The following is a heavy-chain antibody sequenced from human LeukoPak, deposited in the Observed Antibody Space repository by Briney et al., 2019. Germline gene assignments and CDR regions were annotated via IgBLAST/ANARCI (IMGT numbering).Heavy chain of an antibody. CDR1: GFTFSSYW. V-gene: IGHV3-23*01. CDR3: ATSSGKNYDILTGYQWHPNY. D-gene: IGHD3-9*01. Sequence: PGGSLRLSCAASGFTFSSYWMSWVRQAPGKGLEWVSAISGSGGSTYYADSVKGRFTISRDNSKNTLYLQMNSLRAEDTAVYYCATSSGKNYDILTGYQWHPNYWGQGTLVTVSS. CDR2: ISGSGGST. J-gene: IGHJ4*02.